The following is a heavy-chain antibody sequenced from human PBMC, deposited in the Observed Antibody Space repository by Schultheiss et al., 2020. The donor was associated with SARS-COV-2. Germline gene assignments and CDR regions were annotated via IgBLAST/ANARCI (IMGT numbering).Heavy chain of an antibody. CDR3: ARGFTE. CDR2: INHSGST. Sequence: SETLSLTCAVYGGSFSDYYWSWIRQPPGKGLEWIGEINHSGSTNYNPSLKSRVTISVDTSKNQFSLKLSSVTAADTAVYYCARGFTEWGQGTLVTVSS. CDR1: GGSFSDYY. V-gene: IGHV4-34*01. J-gene: IGHJ4*02.